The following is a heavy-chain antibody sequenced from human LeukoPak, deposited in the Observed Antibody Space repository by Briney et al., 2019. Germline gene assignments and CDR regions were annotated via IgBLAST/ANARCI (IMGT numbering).Heavy chain of an antibody. CDR2: IIPIFGTA. D-gene: IGHD3-10*01. J-gene: IGHJ3*02. Sequence: GASVKVSCKASGGTFSSYAISWVRRAPGQGLEWMGGIIPIFGTANYAQKFQGRVTITADESTSTAYVELSSLRSEDTAVYYCASVTGSGPGAFDIWGQGPMVTVSS. CDR3: ASVTGSGPGAFDI. CDR1: GGTFSSYA. V-gene: IGHV1-69*13.